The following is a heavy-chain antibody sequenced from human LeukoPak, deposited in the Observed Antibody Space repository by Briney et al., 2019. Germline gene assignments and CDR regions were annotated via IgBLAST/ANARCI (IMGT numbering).Heavy chain of an antibody. Sequence: GGSLRLSRAASGFTFSTYSMNWVRQAPGKGLEWVSYISSGSSTIHYADSVKGRFTISRDNAKKSLYLQMNSLRDEDTAVYYCARDYGYSSSFDYWGQGTLVTVSS. D-gene: IGHD6-13*01. V-gene: IGHV3-48*02. CDR2: ISSGSSTI. CDR1: GFTFSTYS. CDR3: ARDYGYSSSFDY. J-gene: IGHJ4*02.